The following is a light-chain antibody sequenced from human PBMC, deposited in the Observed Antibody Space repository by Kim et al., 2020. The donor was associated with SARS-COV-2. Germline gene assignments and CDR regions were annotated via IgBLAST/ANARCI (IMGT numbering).Light chain of an antibody. CDR1: QSVSSSY. V-gene: IGKV3-20*01. J-gene: IGKJ4*01. CDR2: GAS. CDR3: QQYGSSLLT. Sequence: SPGGNAAPSCRASQSVSSSYLAWYQQKPGQAPRLLIYGASSRATGIPDRFSGSGSGTDFTLTISRLEPEDFAVYYCQQYGSSLLTFGGGTKVDIK.